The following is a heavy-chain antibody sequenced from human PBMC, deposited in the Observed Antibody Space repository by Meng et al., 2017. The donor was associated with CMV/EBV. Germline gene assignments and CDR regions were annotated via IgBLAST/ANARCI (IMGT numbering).Heavy chain of an antibody. J-gene: IGHJ4*02. CDR1: GGSISSGDYY. CDR2: IYYSGST. D-gene: IGHD1-14*01. CDR3: ARVTSRVAGAFDY. Sequence: QWRLQDSGPGLVKPYQTLSLTCTGSGGSISSGDYYWSWIRQPPGKGLEWIGYIYYSGSTYYNPSLKSRVTISVDTSKNQFSLKLSSVTAADTAVYYCARVTSRVAGAFDYWGQGTLVTVSS. V-gene: IGHV4-30-4*08.